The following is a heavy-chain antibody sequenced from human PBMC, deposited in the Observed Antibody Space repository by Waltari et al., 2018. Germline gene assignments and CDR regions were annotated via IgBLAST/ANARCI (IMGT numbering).Heavy chain of an antibody. CDR1: GGSISSSNW. J-gene: IGHJ6*02. CDR2: IYHSGST. V-gene: IGHV4-4*02. Sequence: QVQLQESGPGLVKPSGTLSLTCAVSGGSISSSNWWSWIRQPPGKGLAGIGEIYHSGSTNYNPSLKSRVTISVDKSKNQFSLKLSSVTAADTAVYYCARGLYCSGGSCQPPYYYYYYGMDVWGQGTTVTVSS. D-gene: IGHD2-15*01. CDR3: ARGLYCSGGSCQPPYYYYYYGMDV.